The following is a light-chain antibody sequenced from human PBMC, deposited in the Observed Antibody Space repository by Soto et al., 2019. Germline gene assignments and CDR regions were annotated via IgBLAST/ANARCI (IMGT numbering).Light chain of an antibody. J-gene: IGKJ1*01. CDR3: LQEYNYPRT. Sequence: ALQMTKSPSSLSASVGARVTITCRASQGIRNDLGWYQQKPGKAPNLLIYAASSLQSGVPSRFSGSGCGTDGTITISSLQAEDVVTYYCLQEYNYPRTFGQGTKVEIK. CDR2: AAS. CDR1: QGIRND. V-gene: IGKV1-6*01.